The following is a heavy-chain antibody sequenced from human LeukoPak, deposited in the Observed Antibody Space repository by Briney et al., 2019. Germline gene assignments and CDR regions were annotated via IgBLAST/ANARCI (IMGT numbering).Heavy chain of an antibody. V-gene: IGHV4-38-2*02. J-gene: IGHJ3*02. Sequence: SETLSLTRTVSGYSISSGYYWGWIRQPPGKGLEWIGSIYHSGSTYYNPSLKSRVTISVDTSKNQFSLKLSSVTAADTAVYYCARIRGDAFDIWGQGTMVTVSS. CDR1: GYSISSGYY. CDR3: ARIRGDAFDI. CDR2: IYHSGST.